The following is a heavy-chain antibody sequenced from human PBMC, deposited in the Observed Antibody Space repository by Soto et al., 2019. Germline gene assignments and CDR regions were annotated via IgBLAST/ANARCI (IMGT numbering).Heavy chain of an antibody. Sequence: QVQLVESGGGVVQPGRSLRLSCAASGFTFSSYGMHWVRQAPGKGLEWVAVISYDGSNKYYADSVKGRFTISRDNSKKTLYLQMNSLRAEDTAVYYCAKDIRDGFPPYYGMDVWGQGTTVTVSS. V-gene: IGHV3-30*18. D-gene: IGHD5-12*01. CDR1: GFTFSSYG. CDR3: AKDIRDGFPPYYGMDV. CDR2: ISYDGSNK. J-gene: IGHJ6*02.